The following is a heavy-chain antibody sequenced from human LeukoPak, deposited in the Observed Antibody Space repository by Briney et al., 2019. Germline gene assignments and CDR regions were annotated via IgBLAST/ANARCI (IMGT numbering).Heavy chain of an antibody. CDR2: INWNGGST. D-gene: IGHD6-19*01. CDR1: GFTFDDYG. CDR3: ARVGIAVSNSLLLDYYYYYYMDV. Sequence: GGSLRLSCAASGFTFDDYGMSWVRQAPGKGLEWVSGINWNGGSTGYADSVKGRFTISRDNAKNSLYLQMNSLRAEDTAVYYCARVGIAVSNSLLLDYYYYYYMDVWGKGTTVTVSS. J-gene: IGHJ6*03. V-gene: IGHV3-20*04.